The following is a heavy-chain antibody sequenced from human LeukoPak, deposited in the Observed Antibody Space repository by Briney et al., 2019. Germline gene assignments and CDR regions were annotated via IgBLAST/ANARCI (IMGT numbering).Heavy chain of an antibody. D-gene: IGHD2-15*01. Sequence: ASVKVSCKASGYTFTDHYMHWVRQAPGQRLEWMGWINPSTGDTNYAQNFQGRVTMTRDTSISTAYMEVRRLRSDDTAVYYCAREGSTVVVPPYYFDYWGQGTLVTVSS. CDR1: GYTFTDHY. CDR3: AREGSTVVVPPYYFDY. J-gene: IGHJ4*02. CDR2: INPSTGDT. V-gene: IGHV1-2*02.